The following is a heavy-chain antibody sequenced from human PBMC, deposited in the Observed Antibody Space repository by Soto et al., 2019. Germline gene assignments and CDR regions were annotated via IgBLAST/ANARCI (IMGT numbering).Heavy chain of an antibody. Sequence: QVQLVQSGAEVKKPGSSVKVSCKASGGTFSSYSINWVRQAPGQGLEWMGEILPIFGTANYAQKVQGRVTITADESTSTAYMELRTLRSEDTAVYYCARDGGRHSGGIDYWGQGTLVTVSS. V-gene: IGHV1-69*01. D-gene: IGHD1-26*01. CDR1: GGTFSSYS. CDR2: ILPIFGTA. CDR3: ARDGGRHSGGIDY. J-gene: IGHJ4*02.